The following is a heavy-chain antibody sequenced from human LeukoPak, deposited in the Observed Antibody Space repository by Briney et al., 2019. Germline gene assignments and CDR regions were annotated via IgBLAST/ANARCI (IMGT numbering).Heavy chain of an antibody. Sequence: ASVKVSCKASGGTFSSYAISWVRQAPGQGLEWMGRIIPIFGTANYAQKFQGRVTITTDESTSTAYMELSSLRSEDTAVYYCARGYYDSSGYYQFDYSGQGTLVTVSS. V-gene: IGHV1-69*05. CDR3: ARGYYDSSGYYQFDY. J-gene: IGHJ4*02. D-gene: IGHD3-22*01. CDR2: IIPIFGTA. CDR1: GGTFSSYA.